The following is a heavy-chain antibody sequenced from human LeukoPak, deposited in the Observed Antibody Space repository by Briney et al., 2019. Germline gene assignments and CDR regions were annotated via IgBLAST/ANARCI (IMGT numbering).Heavy chain of an antibody. V-gene: IGHV3-48*01. J-gene: IGHJ3*02. CDR2: IDSGSNNI. CDR3: ARDHYPDSSGYTPAGDAFDI. Sequence: GGSLRLSCAASGFTFSTYSMNWVRQAPGKGLEWVSGIDSGSNNIHYADSVKGRFTISRDDAKSSLYLQMDSLRAEDTAVYYCARDHYPDSSGYTPAGDAFDIWGQGTMVTVSS. D-gene: IGHD3-22*01. CDR1: GFTFSTYS.